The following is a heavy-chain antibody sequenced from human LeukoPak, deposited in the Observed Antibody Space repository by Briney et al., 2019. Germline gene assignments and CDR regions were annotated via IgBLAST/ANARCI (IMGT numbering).Heavy chain of an antibody. V-gene: IGHV3-11*04. CDR1: GFTFSDYY. D-gene: IGHD5-18*01. CDR3: AGERGYSYGYTPN. Sequence: GGSLRLSCAASGFTFSDYYMNWIRKATRKGLASVSYISSSGSTIYYADSVKGRFTISRDNAKNSLYLQMNSLRAEDTAVYYCAGERGYSYGYTPNWGQGTLVTVSS. CDR2: ISSSGSTI. J-gene: IGHJ4*02.